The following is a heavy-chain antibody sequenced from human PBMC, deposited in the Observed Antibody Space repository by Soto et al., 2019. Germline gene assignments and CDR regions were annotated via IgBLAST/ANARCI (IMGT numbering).Heavy chain of an antibody. D-gene: IGHD3-10*01. J-gene: IGHJ4*02. CDR3: ARDSNTMVRESE. V-gene: IGHV3-66*01. Sequence: GSLRLSCAASGFTVSSNYMSLVRQAPGKGLEWVSVIYSGGSTYYADSVKGRFTISRDNSKNTLYLQMNSLRAEDTAVYYCARDSNTMVRESEWGQGTLVTVSS. CDR2: IYSGGST. CDR1: GFTVSSNY.